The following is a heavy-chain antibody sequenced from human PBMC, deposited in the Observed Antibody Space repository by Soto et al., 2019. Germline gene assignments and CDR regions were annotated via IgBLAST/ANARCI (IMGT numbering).Heavy chain of an antibody. CDR2: ISSSSSYI. Sequence: EVQLVESGGGLVKPGGSLRLSCAASGFTFSSDAMTWVRQAPGKVLEWVSSISSSSSYIYYSDSMKGRFTISRDNAKNSLYLQMNSLRAEDTAVYYCARDPRFRVAEMDYWGQGTLVTVSS. J-gene: IGHJ4*02. CDR1: GFTFSSDA. CDR3: ARDPRFRVAEMDY. V-gene: IGHV3-21*01. D-gene: IGHD6-19*01.